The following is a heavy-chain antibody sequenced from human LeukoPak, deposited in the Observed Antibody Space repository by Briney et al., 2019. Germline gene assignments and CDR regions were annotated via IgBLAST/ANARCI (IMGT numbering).Heavy chain of an antibody. V-gene: IGHV4-59*01. CDR2: IYYSGST. CDR3: ACEDSSGYWRF. CDR1: GGTISRYS. J-gene: IGHJ4*02. Sequence: SETLSLTCAASGGTISRYSWNWIRQPPGKGLEWIGYIYYSGSTNYNPSLKSRVTISVDTSKNQFSLKLSSVTAADTAVYYCACEDSSGYWRFWGRGTLVTVSS. D-gene: IGHD3-22*01.